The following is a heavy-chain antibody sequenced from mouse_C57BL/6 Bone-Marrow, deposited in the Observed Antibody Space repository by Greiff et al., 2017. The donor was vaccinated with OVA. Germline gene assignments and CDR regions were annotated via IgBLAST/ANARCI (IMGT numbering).Heavy chain of an antibody. V-gene: IGHV2-5*01. CDR2: IWRGGST. CDR3: AKNYYGSNWYFDV. Sequence: QVQLQQSGPGLVQPSQSLSITCTVSGFSLTSYGVHWVRQSPGKGLEWLGVIWRGGSTDYNAAFMSRLSITKDNSKSQVFFKMHSLQADDTAIYYCAKNYYGSNWYFDVWGTGTTVTVSS. D-gene: IGHD1-1*01. J-gene: IGHJ1*03. CDR1: GFSLTSYG.